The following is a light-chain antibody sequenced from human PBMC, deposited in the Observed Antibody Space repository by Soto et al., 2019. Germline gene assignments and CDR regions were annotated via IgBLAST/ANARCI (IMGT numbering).Light chain of an antibody. CDR2: GAS. J-gene: IGKJ3*01. Sequence: EVVLTQSPATLSVSPGERATLSCRASQTVGTNLAWYQQRPGQAPRLLIYGASIRATGIPARFSGSGSGSEFTLTISSLQSDDFAVYYCQQYNKRPLFTFGPGTRVDNK. V-gene: IGKV3-15*01. CDR3: QQYNKRPLFT. CDR1: QTVGTN.